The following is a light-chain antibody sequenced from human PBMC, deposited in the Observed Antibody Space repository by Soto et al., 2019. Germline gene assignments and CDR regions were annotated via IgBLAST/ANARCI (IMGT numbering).Light chain of an antibody. CDR2: AAS. Sequence: DIQMTQSPSSLSASVGDRVTITCRSSQSISTYLNWYQQKPGKAPKLLIYAASSLQSGVPSRFRGSGSGTDFTLSISDLQPEDCATYYCQQSYNPHPTFGGGTKVEIK. CDR3: QQSYNPHPT. J-gene: IGKJ4*01. CDR1: QSISTY. V-gene: IGKV1-39*01.